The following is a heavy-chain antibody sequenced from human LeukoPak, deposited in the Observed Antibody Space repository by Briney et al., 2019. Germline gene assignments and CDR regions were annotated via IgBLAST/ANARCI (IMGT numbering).Heavy chain of an antibody. V-gene: IGHV3-49*03. CDR3: TRDPTYPGV. D-gene: IGHD2-2*01. J-gene: IGHJ4*02. CDR2: IRSKAYGGTT. CDR1: GFTFSTYW. Sequence: GGSLRLSCAASGFTFSTYWMSWFRQAPGKGLEWVGFIRSKAYGGTTEYAASVKGRFTISRDDSKSIAYLQMNSLKTEDTAVYYCTRDPTYPGVWGQGTLVTVSS.